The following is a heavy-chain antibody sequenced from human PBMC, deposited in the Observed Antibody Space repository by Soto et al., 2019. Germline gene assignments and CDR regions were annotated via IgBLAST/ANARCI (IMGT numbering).Heavy chain of an antibody. CDR3: ARVPGVVVSADDAFAI. CDR2: IYHSGSA. Sequence: QVQLQESGPGLVKPSETLSLTCAVSGGSVSSSNWWSWVRHSPGRRLEGMGEIYHSGSAHYNPSLKSRAPISLDQSQNQVSMRLTSVTAADTAVYYGARVPGVVVSADDAFAIWGAGTRVIVCS. J-gene: IGHJ3*02. CDR1: GGSVSSSNW. D-gene: IGHD2-21*02. V-gene: IGHV4-4*02.